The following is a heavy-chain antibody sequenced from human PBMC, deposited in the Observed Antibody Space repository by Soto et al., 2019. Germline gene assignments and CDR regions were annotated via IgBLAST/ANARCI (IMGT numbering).Heavy chain of an antibody. V-gene: IGHV4-59*01. Sequence: SETLSLTCTVSGGSISSYYWSWIRQPPGKGLEWIGYIYYSGSTNYNPSLKSRVTISVDTSKNQFSLKLSSVTAADTAVYYCAKEYDGVWSGYYSARGPFDYWGQGTLVTVSS. J-gene: IGHJ4*02. CDR1: GGSISSYY. CDR3: AKEYDGVWSGYYSARGPFDY. D-gene: IGHD3-3*01. CDR2: IYYSGST.